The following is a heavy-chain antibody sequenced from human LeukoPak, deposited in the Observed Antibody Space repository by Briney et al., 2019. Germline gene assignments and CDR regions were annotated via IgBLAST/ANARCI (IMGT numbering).Heavy chain of an antibody. CDR2: IYHSGST. CDR1: GYSITNGYY. V-gene: IGHV4-38-2*02. Sequence: TSETLSLTCSVSGYSITNGYYWGWIRQPPGKGLEWIGSIYHSGSTYYNPSLKSRVTISVDTSKNQFSLKLSSVTAADTAVYYCARDSISSGRHYWYFDLWGRGTLVTVSS. J-gene: IGHJ2*01. CDR3: ARDSISSGRHYWYFDL. D-gene: IGHD6-19*01.